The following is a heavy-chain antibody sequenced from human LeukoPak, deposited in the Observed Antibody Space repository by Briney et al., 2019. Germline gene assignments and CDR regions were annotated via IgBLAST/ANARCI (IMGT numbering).Heavy chain of an antibody. Sequence: SETLSLTCAVYGGSFSGYYWSWIRQPPGKGLEWIGEINHSGSTNYNPSLKSRVTISVDTSKNQFSLKLSSVTAADTAVYYCARLSQPHYYYYYMDVWGKGTTVTVSS. V-gene: IGHV4-34*01. CDR1: GGSFSGYY. CDR3: ARLSQPHYYYYYMDV. J-gene: IGHJ6*03. CDR2: INHSGST.